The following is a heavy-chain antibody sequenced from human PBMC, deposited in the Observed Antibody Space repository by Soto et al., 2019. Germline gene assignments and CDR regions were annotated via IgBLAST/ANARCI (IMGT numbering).Heavy chain of an antibody. D-gene: IGHD6-19*01. CDR2: MEPSTGRT. V-gene: IGHV1-8*01. J-gene: IGHJ4*02. Sequence: QVQLVQSGAEVREPGASVKVSCKASGYSFTSLDINWVRQTAGQGLEWMGWMEPSTGRTGYAQKVQGRGTMTRDTSINTSYMELTTLTSDATAFYYCAGGVSAGCDYWGQGTLVTVSS. CDR1: GYSFTSLD. CDR3: AGGVSAGCDY.